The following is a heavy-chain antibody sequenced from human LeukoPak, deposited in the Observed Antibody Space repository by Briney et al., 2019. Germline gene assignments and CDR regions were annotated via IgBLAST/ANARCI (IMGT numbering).Heavy chain of an antibody. CDR1: GYTLTELS. J-gene: IGHJ4*02. D-gene: IGHD3-22*01. CDR3: ATSIRGYFYFDY. CDR2: FDPEDGET. Sequence: ASVKVSCKVSGYTLTELSMHWVRQAPGKGLEWMGGFDPEDGETIYAQKFQGRVTMTEDTSTDTAYMELSSLRSEDTAAYYCATSIRGYFYFDYWGQGTLVTVSS. V-gene: IGHV1-24*01.